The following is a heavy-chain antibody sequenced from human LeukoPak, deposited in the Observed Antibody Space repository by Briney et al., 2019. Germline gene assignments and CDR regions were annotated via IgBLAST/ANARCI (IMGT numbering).Heavy chain of an antibody. Sequence: PGGSLRLSCAASGFTFSSYGMHWVRQAPGKGLEWVAVISYDGSNKYYADSVKGRFTISRDNSKNTLYLQMNSLRAEDTAVYYCARDSSAYYDSSGYYFPDYWGQGTLVTVSS. J-gene: IGHJ4*02. CDR3: ARDSSAYYDSSGYYFPDY. CDR1: GFTFSSYG. D-gene: IGHD3-22*01. CDR2: ISYDGSNK. V-gene: IGHV3-30*03.